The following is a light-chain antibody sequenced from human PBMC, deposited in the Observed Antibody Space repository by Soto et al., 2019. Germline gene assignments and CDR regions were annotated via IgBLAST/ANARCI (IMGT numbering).Light chain of an antibody. J-gene: IGLJ2*01. CDR1: SSDVGGHNY. Sequence: QSALTQPASVSGSPGQSITISCTGTSSDVGGHNYVSWYQQHPGKAPKNMIYEVNNGPSGVSDRFSGSNSGNTASLTISGLQAEDEAYYDCSSFSNCGTVGFGGGTKLTV. V-gene: IGLV2-14*01. CDR2: EVN. CDR3: SSFSNCGTVG.